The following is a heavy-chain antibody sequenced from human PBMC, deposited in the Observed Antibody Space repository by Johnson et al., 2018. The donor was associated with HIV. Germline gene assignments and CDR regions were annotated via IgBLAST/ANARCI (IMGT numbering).Heavy chain of an antibody. CDR2: INWNGGST. D-gene: IGHD1-26*01. CDR3: ARRDSGSLSFDI. CDR1: GFIFDDFG. J-gene: IGHJ3*02. V-gene: IGHV3-20*04. Sequence: VPLVESGGGVLRPGGSLRLSCEGFGFIFDDFGLSWVRQAPGKGLEGVSGINWNGGSTGYADSVRGRCTISRDNGKNSTYMQMNTLRAEDTALYYCARRDSGSLSFDIWGQGTMVTVSS.